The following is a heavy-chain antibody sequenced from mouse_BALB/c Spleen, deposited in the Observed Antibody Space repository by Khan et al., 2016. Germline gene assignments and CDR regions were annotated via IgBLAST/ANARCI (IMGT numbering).Heavy chain of an antibody. CDR2: INPSSGYT. Sequence: QVQLQQSGAELARPGASVKMSCKASGYTFTSYTMHWVKQRPGQGLEWIGYINPSSGYTKYNQKFKDKATLPPAKSSTTAYMQLSSLTSAASALFEWARSEERWGEGTSRTVAS. CDR3: ARSEER. J-gene: IGHJ2*03. V-gene: IGHV1-4*01. CDR1: GYTFTSYT.